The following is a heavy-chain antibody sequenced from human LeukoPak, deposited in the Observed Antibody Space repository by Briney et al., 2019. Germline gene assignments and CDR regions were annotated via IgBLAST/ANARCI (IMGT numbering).Heavy chain of an antibody. CDR1: GYTFTSYD. D-gene: IGHD2-2*01. Sequence: ASVKVSCKASGYTFTSYDINWVRQATGQGLEWMGWMNPNSGNTGYAQKFQGRVTITRNTSISTAYMELSSLRSEDTAVYYCARGSPIICSSTSCYDFDYWGQGTLVTVSS. J-gene: IGHJ4*02. CDR3: ARGSPIICSSTSCYDFDY. V-gene: IGHV1-8*03. CDR2: MNPNSGNT.